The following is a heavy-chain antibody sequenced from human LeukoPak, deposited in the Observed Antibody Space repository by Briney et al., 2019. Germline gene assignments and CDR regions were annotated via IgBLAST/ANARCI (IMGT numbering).Heavy chain of an antibody. Sequence: ASVKVSRKASGYTFTGYYMHWVRQAPGQGLEWMGWINPNSGGTNYAQKFQGRVTMTRDTSITTAYMELTRLRSDDTAVYYCARDGTFDILTNYYGAYHMDVWGKGTTVTISS. V-gene: IGHV1-2*02. J-gene: IGHJ6*03. D-gene: IGHD3-9*01. CDR2: INPNSGGT. CDR3: ARDGTFDILTNYYGAYHMDV. CDR1: GYTFTGYY.